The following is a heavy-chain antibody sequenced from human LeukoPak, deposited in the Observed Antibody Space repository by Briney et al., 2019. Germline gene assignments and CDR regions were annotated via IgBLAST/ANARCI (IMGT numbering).Heavy chain of an antibody. CDR3: AILVYNWNNLDP. CDR1: VYTFTSYY. V-gene: IGHV1-46*01. J-gene: IGHJ5*02. D-gene: IGHD1-1*01. CDR2: INPSGGST. Sequence: ASVKVSRKSSVYTFTSYYMHWVRQAPGQGLEWMGIINPSGGSTIYAQKFQGRVTMTRDTSTSTVYMELSTQRSEATPVYYCAILVYNWNNLDPWGQGTLVTVSS.